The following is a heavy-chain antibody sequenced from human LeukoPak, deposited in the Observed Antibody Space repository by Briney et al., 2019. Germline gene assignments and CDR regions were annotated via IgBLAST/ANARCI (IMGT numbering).Heavy chain of an antibody. CDR3: TRGEGVYQYGMDV. Sequence: PGGSLRLSCTASGFTFGDYAMSWVRQAPGKGLEWVGFIRSKAYGGTTDYAASVKGRFTLSRDDSKSIAYLQMNSLKTEDTAVYYCTRGEGVYQYGMDVWGQGTTVTVSS. CDR1: GFTFGDYA. D-gene: IGHD3-10*01. CDR2: IRSKAYGGTT. J-gene: IGHJ6*02. V-gene: IGHV3-49*04.